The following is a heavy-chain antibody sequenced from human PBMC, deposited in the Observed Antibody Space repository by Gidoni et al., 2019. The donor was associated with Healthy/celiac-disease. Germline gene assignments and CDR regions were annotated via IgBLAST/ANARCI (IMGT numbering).Heavy chain of an antibody. CDR2: INHSGST. J-gene: IGHJ6*02. D-gene: IGHD1-26*01. CDR3: ARGRWRIKAHGASYSGSYYGFYGMDV. CDR1: GGSFSGYY. V-gene: IGHV4-34*01. Sequence: QVQLQQWGAGLLKPSETLSLTCAVYGGSFSGYYWSGIGQPPGKGLAWIGEINHSGSTNYNPSLKSRVTISVDTSKNQFSLKLSSVTAADTAVYYCARGRWRIKAHGASYSGSYYGFYGMDVWGQGTTVTVSS.